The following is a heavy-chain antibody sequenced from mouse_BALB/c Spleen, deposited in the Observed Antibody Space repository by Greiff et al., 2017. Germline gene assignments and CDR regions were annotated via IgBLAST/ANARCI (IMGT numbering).Heavy chain of an antibody. J-gene: IGHJ3*01. CDR3: ARGWYDAWFAY. D-gene: IGHD2-14*01. Sequence: VQLKESGPGLVKPSQSLSLTCTVTGYSITSDYAWNWIRQFPGNKLEWMGYISYSGSTSYNPSLKSRISITRDTSKNQFFLQLNSVTTEDTATYYCARGWYDAWFAYWGQGTLVTVSA. V-gene: IGHV3-2*02. CDR1: GYSITSDYA. CDR2: ISYSGST.